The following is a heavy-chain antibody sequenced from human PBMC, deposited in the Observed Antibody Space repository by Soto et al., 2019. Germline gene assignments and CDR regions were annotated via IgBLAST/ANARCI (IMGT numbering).Heavy chain of an antibody. Sequence: QVQLVQSGAEVKKPGASVKVSCKASGYTFTSYGISWVRQAPGQGLEWMGWISAYNGNTNYAQKLQGRVTMTTDTTTRSGYMELWSLRTDDTAVYYCARVPGYDDVWGSYRPSYDWGQGTLVIVSS. J-gene: IGHJ4*02. D-gene: IGHD3-16*02. CDR3: ARVPGYDDVWGSYRPSYD. V-gene: IGHV1-18*04. CDR2: ISAYNGNT. CDR1: GYTFTSYG.